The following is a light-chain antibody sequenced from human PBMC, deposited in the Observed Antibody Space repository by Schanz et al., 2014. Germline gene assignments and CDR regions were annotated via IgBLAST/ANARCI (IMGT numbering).Light chain of an antibody. V-gene: IGKV3-20*01. CDR3: QQYDASRT. Sequence: EIVMTQSPATLSVSPGERATLSCRASQTVSSNYLAWYQQKPGQAPRLLIYGASSRATGIPDRFSGSGSGTDFTLTISRLEPEDFAVYYCQQYDASRTFGQGTKVEIK. CDR2: GAS. J-gene: IGKJ1*01. CDR1: QTVSSNY.